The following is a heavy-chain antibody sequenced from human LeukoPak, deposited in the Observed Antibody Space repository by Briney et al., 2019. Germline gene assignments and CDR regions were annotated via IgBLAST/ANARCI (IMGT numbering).Heavy chain of an antibody. Sequence: SETLSLTCTVSGGSISSYYWSWIRQPPGKGLEWIGYIYYSGSTNYNPSLKSRVTISVDTSKNQFSLKLSSVTAADTAVYYCARGYCSSTSCYRRRFDPWGQGTLVTVSS. CDR3: ARGYCSSTSCYRRRFDP. V-gene: IGHV4-59*12. CDR1: GGSISSYY. D-gene: IGHD2-2*01. J-gene: IGHJ5*02. CDR2: IYYSGST.